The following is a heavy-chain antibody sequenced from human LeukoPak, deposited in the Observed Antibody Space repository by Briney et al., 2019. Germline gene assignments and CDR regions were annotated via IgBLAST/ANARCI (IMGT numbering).Heavy chain of an antibody. J-gene: IGHJ4*02. V-gene: IGHV3-7*01. D-gene: IGHD3-10*01. CDR1: GFSFTTYW. CDR2: IKQDGTEK. CDR3: AKVAKYYYGSETYYFFEH. Sequence: GESLRLSCAASGFSFTTYWMSWVRQAPGKGLEWVANIKQDGTEKYYVDSVKGRFTISRDNAKNSLYLQMNSLRVEDMAVYYCAKVAKYYYGSETYYFFEHWGQGTPVTASS.